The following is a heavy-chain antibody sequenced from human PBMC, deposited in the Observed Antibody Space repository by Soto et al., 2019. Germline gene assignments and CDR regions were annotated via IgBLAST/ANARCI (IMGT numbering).Heavy chain of an antibody. J-gene: IGHJ4*02. CDR2: IYYSGNT. CDR1: GGSTSSDNY. V-gene: IGHV4-30-4*01. CDR3: AREGGESSDGLYYFDS. D-gene: IGHD3-16*01. Sequence: SETLSLTCTVYGGSTSSDNYWSWIRQPPGKGLEWIGHIYYSGNTDYNPSLKSRLAISIDTSKNQFSLKLSSVTAADTAVYFCAREGGESSDGLYYFDSWGQGSLVTVSS.